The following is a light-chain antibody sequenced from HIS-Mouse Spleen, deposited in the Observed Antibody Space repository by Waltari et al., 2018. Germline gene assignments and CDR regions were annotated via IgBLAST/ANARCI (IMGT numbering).Light chain of an antibody. J-gene: IGLJ2*01. CDR2: EDS. CDR1: ALPKKY. V-gene: IGLV3-10*01. Sequence: SYELTQPPSVSVSPGQTARITCSGDALPKKYAYWYQQKSGQAPVLVLYEDSKRPSGIPARFSGSSSGTMATLTISGAQVEDEADYYCYSTDSSGNHRVFGGGTKLTVL. CDR3: YSTDSSGNHRV.